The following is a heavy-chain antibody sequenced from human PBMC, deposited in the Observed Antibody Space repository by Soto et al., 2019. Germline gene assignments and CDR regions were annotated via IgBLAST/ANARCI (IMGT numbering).Heavy chain of an antibody. V-gene: IGHV3-23*01. D-gene: IGHD3-3*01. CDR2: ISGSGGST. CDR3: AKDLGDPYYDFWSGYYMRSIVGYYYYGMDV. J-gene: IGHJ6*02. CDR1: GFTFSSYA. Sequence: GGSLRLSCAASGFTFSSYAMRWVRQAPGKGLEWVSAISGSGGSTYYADPVKGRFTISRDNAKNTLYLQMNSLRAEDTAVYYWAKDLGDPYYDFWSGYYMRSIVGYYYYGMDVWGQGTTVTVSS.